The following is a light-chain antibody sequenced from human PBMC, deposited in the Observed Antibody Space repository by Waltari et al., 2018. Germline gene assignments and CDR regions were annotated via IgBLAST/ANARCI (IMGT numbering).Light chain of an antibody. V-gene: IGKV3-15*01. Sequence: EIVMTQSPATLSVSPGERAPLSCRGSQSVSSNLPWSQQKPGQAPRLLIYGASTRANGIPAWFSGSGSCTEFTLTISSLQSEDFSVYYCQQYNNWPPWTFGQGTKVEIK. J-gene: IGKJ1*01. CDR1: QSVSSN. CDR3: QQYNNWPPWT. CDR2: GAS.